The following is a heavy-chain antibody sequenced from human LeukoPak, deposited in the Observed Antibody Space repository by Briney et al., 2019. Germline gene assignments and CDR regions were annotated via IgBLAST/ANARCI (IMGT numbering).Heavy chain of an antibody. D-gene: IGHD2-15*01. Sequence: GSLRLSCAASGFPFSSYSMNWVRQAPGKGLEWVSSISSSSSYIYYAGSVKGRFAISRDNAKNSLYLQMNSLRAEDTAVYYCASLGVAAGYYFDYWGQGTLVTVSS. CDR1: GFPFSSYS. CDR3: ASLGVAAGYYFDY. V-gene: IGHV3-21*01. CDR2: ISSSSSYI. J-gene: IGHJ4*02.